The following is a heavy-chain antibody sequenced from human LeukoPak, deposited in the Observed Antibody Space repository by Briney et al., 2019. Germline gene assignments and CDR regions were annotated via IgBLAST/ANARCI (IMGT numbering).Heavy chain of an antibody. V-gene: IGHV1-69*01. D-gene: IGHD5-12*01. CDR1: GGTFSSYA. Sequence: GSSVKVSCKASGGTFSSYAISWVRQAPGQGLEWMGGIIPIFGTANYAQKFQGRVTITADESTSTAYMELSSLRSEDTAVYYCARATSGYDSWGYFDYWGQGTLVTVSS. CDR3: ARATSGYDSWGYFDY. J-gene: IGHJ4*02. CDR2: IIPIFGTA.